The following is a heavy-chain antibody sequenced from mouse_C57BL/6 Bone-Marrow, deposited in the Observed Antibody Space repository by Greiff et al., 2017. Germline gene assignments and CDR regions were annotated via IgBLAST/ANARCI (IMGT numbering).Heavy chain of an antibody. D-gene: IGHD1-1*01. J-gene: IGHJ1*03. CDR1: GFSLTSYA. V-gene: IGHV2-9-1*01. CDR3: ARERVYYYGSSRYFDV. CDR2: IWTGGGT. Sequence: VQGVESGPGLVAPSQSLSITCTVSGFSLTSYAISWVRQPPGKGLEWLGVIWTGGGTNYNSALKSRLSISKDNSKSQVFLKMNSLQTDDTARYYCARERVYYYGSSRYFDVWGTGTTVTVSS.